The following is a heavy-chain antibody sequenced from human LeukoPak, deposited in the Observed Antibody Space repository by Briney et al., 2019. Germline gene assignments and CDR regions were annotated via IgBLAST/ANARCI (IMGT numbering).Heavy chain of an antibody. V-gene: IGHV3-30*02. J-gene: IGHJ3*02. CDR1: GFTFSSYG. CDR2: IRYDGSNK. Sequence: TGGSLRLSCAASGFTFSSYGMHWARQAPGKGLEWVAFIRYDGSNKYYADSVKGRFTISRDNSKNTLYLQMNSLRAEDTAVYYCAKAPPPGESTSFGAFDIWGQGTMVTVSS. D-gene: IGHD3-10*01. CDR3: AKAPPPGESTSFGAFDI.